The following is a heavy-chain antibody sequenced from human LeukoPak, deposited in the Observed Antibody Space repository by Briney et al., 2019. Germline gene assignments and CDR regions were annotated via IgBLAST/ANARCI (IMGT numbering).Heavy chain of an antibody. Sequence: SVKVSCKASGGTFSSYAISWVRQAPGQGLEWMGGIIPIFGTANYAQKFQGRVTITTDESTSTAYMELSSLRSEDTAVYYCAREGLYSSSSGHYFDYWGQGTLVTVSS. V-gene: IGHV1-69*05. D-gene: IGHD6-6*01. CDR3: AREGLYSSSSGHYFDY. CDR1: GGTFSSYA. CDR2: IIPIFGTA. J-gene: IGHJ4*02.